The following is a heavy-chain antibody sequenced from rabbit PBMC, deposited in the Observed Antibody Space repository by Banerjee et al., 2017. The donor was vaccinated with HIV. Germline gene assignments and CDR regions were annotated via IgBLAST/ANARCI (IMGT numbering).Heavy chain of an antibody. Sequence: QLKETGGGLVQPGGSLTLPCKVSGFDFSRYYMTWVRQAPGKGLEWIGIIYAGKGRTYYASWVNGRFTISSDNAQNTVDLQMNSLTAADTATYFCAREYVSGSGGYDLWGQGTLVTVS. D-gene: IGHD1-1*01. CDR2: IYAGKGRT. J-gene: IGHJ6*01. V-gene: IGHV1S7*01. CDR3: AREYVSGSGGYDL. CDR1: GFDFSRYY.